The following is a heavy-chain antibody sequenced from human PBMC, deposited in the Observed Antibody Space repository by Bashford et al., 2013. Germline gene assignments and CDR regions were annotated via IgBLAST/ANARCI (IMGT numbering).Heavy chain of an antibody. CDR1: GGSFSNYY. CDR2: IYYSGST. D-gene: IGHD2-21*01. CDR3: ARGPPLAYCGAYYPYYFDY. J-gene: IGHJ4*02. Sequence: SETLSLTCAVYGGSFSNYYWSWIRQPPGKGLEWLGYIYYSGSTNYNPSLKSRVTISVDTSKNQFSLKLSSVTAADTAVYYCARGPPLAYCGAYYPYYFDYWGQGTLVTVSS. V-gene: IGHV4-59*01.